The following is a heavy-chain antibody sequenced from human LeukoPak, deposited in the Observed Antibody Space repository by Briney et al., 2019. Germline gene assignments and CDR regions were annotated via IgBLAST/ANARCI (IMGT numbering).Heavy chain of an antibody. CDR3: AKIRGRVVVAAFDN. CDR1: GFTFSTYV. D-gene: IGHD2-15*01. Sequence: GGSLRLSCAASGFTFSTYVMSWVRQTPGKGLEWVSTISGSGGRSFYADSVKGRFTISRDNSKNTLYLQMNSLRAEDTAVYYCAKIRGRVVVAAFDNWGQGTLVTVSS. J-gene: IGHJ4*02. V-gene: IGHV3-23*01. CDR2: ISGSGGRS.